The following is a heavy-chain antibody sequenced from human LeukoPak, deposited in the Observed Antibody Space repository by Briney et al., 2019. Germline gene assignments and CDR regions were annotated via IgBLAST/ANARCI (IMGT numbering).Heavy chain of an antibody. Sequence: GGSLRLSCAASGYTFSTYWMTWVRQAPGKGLEWIANIKPDGSEKYYVDSVKGRFTISRDNAKNSLYLQLNSLRAEDTAMYYCARDDYGDYFFDFWGQGTLVTVSS. D-gene: IGHD4-17*01. CDR2: IKPDGSEK. V-gene: IGHV3-7*01. CDR1: GYTFSTYW. CDR3: ARDDYGDYFFDF. J-gene: IGHJ4*02.